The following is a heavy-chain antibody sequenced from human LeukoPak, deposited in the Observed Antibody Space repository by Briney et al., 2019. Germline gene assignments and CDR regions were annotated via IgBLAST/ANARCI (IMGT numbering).Heavy chain of an antibody. V-gene: IGHV4-34*01. D-gene: IGHD6-19*01. CDR1: GGSFSGYY. CDR3: ARGLGSGWTDY. Sequence: SETLSLTCAVYGGSFSGYYWSWMRQPPGKGLEWIGEINHSGSTNYNPSLKSRVTISVDTSKNQFSLKLSSVTAADTAVYYCARGLGSGWTDYWGQGTLVTVSS. J-gene: IGHJ4*02. CDR2: INHSGST.